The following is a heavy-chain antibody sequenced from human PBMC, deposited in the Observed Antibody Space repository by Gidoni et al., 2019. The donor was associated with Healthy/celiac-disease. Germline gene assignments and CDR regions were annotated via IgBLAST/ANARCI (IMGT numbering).Heavy chain of an antibody. Sequence: EVQLVESGGGLVQPGRSLRLSCAASGFTFDDYAMHWVRQAPGKGLEWVSGISWNSGSIGYADSVKGRFTISRDNAKNSLYLQMNSLRAEDTALYYCAKDFNWNYYYGMDVWGQGTTVTVSS. CDR1: GFTFDDYA. CDR2: ISWNSGSI. CDR3: AKDFNWNYYYGMDV. D-gene: IGHD1-20*01. V-gene: IGHV3-9*01. J-gene: IGHJ6*02.